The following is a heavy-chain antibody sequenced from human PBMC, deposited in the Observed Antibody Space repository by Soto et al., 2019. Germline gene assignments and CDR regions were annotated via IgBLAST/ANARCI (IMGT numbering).Heavy chain of an antibody. CDR3: ARDIVTKGMDV. CDR2: IYTGGST. V-gene: IGHV4-4*07. D-gene: IGHD4-17*01. Sequence: SETLSLTCTVSGGSISSYYWSWIRQPAGKGLEWIGRIYTGGSTNYNPSLKSRVTMSVDTSKSQFSLKLSSVTAADTAVYYCARDIVTKGMDVWGQGTTVTVSS. J-gene: IGHJ6*02. CDR1: GGSISSYY.